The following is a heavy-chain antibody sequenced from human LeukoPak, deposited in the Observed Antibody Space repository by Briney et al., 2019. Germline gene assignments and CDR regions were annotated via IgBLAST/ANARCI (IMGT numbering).Heavy chain of an antibody. D-gene: IGHD2-15*01. CDR3: ARVLRYCSGGNCYSGGLGYMDV. V-gene: IGHV1-69*13. CDR2: IILIFGTA. J-gene: IGHJ6*03. CDR1: GGTFSSYA. Sequence: ASVKVSCKASGGTFSSYAISWVRQAPGQGLEWVGGIILIFGTANYAQKFQGRVTITADESTNTAYMELSSLRSEDTAVYYCARVLRYCSGGNCYSGGLGYMDVWGKGTTVTISS.